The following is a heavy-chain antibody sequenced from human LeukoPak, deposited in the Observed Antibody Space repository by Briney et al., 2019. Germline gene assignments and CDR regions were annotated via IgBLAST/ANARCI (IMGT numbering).Heavy chain of an antibody. CDR3: ARDTITSSRFFDV. D-gene: IGHD3-16*01. Sequence: GGSLRLSCAASGFTLSSYWMHWVRQAPGKGVVWVSRIIRDGSSINYADSVKGRFTISRDDAKNTLYLQMNSLRAEDTAVYYCARDTITSSRFFDVWGRGTLVTVSS. J-gene: IGHJ2*01. V-gene: IGHV3-74*01. CDR1: GFTLSSYW. CDR2: IIRDGSSI.